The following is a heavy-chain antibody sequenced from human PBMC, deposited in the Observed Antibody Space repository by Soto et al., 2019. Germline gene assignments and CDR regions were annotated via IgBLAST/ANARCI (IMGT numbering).Heavy chain of an antibody. J-gene: IGHJ6*02. Sequence: QVQLVESGGGVVQPGRSLRLSCAASGFTFSSYGMHWVRQAPGKGLEWVAVISYDGSNKYYADSVKGRFTISRDNSKNTLYLQMNSLRAEGTAVYYCAKELFPGIAAAGPYYYYGMDVWGQGTTVTVSS. D-gene: IGHD6-13*01. CDR2: ISYDGSNK. CDR3: AKELFPGIAAAGPYYYYGMDV. V-gene: IGHV3-30*18. CDR1: GFTFSSYG.